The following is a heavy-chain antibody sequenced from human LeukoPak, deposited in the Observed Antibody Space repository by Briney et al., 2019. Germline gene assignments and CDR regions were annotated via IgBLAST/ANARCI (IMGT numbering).Heavy chain of an antibody. D-gene: IGHD2-15*01. CDR3: AIQGSIWWYAWYFDL. V-gene: IGHV4-39*01. Sequence: NPSETLSLTXNVSGGSISSSKKYWGGIRQPPGTGLEWIGSIYYSGSTYYNPSLKSRVTISVDTSKNQFSLKLSSVTAADTAVYYCAIQGSIWWYAWYFDLWGRGTLVTVSS. CDR1: GGSISSSKKY. J-gene: IGHJ2*01. CDR2: IYYSGST.